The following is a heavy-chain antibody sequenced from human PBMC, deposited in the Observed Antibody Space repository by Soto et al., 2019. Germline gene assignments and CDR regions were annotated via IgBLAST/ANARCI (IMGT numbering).Heavy chain of an antibody. Sequence: PSETLSLTCSVSGGTISGYYWTWNRQPAGKGLEWIGRIYSSGNTTYNPSLQSRVTMSLDTSNNQFSLLLTSVTAADTAVYYCARGQRFSDWFDPWGQGTLVTVSS. V-gene: IGHV4-4*07. D-gene: IGHD3-3*01. CDR2: IYSSGNT. CDR3: ARGQRFSDWFDP. J-gene: IGHJ5*02. CDR1: GGTISGYY.